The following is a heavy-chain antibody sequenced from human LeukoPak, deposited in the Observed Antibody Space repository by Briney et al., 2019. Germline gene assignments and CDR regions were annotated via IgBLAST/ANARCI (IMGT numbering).Heavy chain of an antibody. CDR3: ATLRIDSSSSVYYYYGMDV. J-gene: IGHJ6*02. V-gene: IGHV1-24*01. CDR1: GYTLTELS. Sequence: ASVKVSCKVSGYTLTELSMHWVRQAPGKGLEWMGGFDPEDGETIYAQKFQGRVTMTEDTSTDTAYMELSSLRSEDTAVYYCATLRIDSSSSVYYYYGMDVWGQGTTVTVSS. CDR2: FDPEDGET. D-gene: IGHD6-6*01.